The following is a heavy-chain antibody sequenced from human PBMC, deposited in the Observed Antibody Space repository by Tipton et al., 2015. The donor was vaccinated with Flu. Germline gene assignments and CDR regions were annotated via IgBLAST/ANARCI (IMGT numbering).Heavy chain of an antibody. CDR2: ISSSGSTI. D-gene: IGHD2-15*01. CDR1: GFTFSSYE. CDR3: ARLGVVVVVAAKVDWFDP. J-gene: IGHJ5*02. Sequence: GSLRLSCAASGFTFSSYEMNWVRQAPGKGLEWVSYISSSGSTIYYADSVKGRFTISRDNAKNSLYLQMNSPRAEDTAVYYCARLGVVVVVAAKVDWFDPWGQGTLVTVSS. V-gene: IGHV3-48*03.